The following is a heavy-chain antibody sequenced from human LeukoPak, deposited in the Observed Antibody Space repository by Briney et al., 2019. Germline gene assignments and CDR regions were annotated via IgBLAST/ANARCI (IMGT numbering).Heavy chain of an antibody. V-gene: IGHV3-9*01. D-gene: IGHD6-13*01. CDR2: ISWNSYNI. CDR1: GFTFDDYA. J-gene: IGHJ4*02. Sequence: GGSLRLSCAASGFTFDDYAMHWVRQAPGKGLEWVSGISWNSYNIGYADSVKGRFIISRDNAKNSLYLQMNSRIPEDTALYYCARDTHTTTWYGPGDWGQGTLVTVSS. CDR3: ARDTHTTTWYGPGD.